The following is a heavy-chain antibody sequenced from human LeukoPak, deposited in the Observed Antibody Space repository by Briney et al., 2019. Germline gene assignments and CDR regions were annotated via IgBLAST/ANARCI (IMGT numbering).Heavy chain of an antibody. Sequence: APVKVSCKASGYTFTSYGISWVRQAPGQGLEWMGRIIPIFGTANYAQKFQGRVTITTDESTSTAYMELSSLRSEDTAVYYCARDWSGYSYGYYFDYWGQGTLVTVSS. CDR3: ARDWSGYSYGYYFDY. CDR1: GYTFTSYG. J-gene: IGHJ4*02. V-gene: IGHV1-69*05. D-gene: IGHD5-18*01. CDR2: IIPIFGTA.